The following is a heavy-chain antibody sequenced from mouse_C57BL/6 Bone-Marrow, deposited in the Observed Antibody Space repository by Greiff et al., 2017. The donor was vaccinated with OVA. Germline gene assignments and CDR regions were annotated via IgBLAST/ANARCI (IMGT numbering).Heavy chain of an antibody. CDR1: GFTFSSYG. J-gene: IGHJ3*01. CDR2: ISSGGSYT. CDR3: ARRLAWFAY. V-gene: IGHV5-6*02. Sequence: EVKLVESGGDLVKPGGSLKLSCAASGFTFSSYGMSWVRQTPDKRLEWVATISSGGSYTYYPDSVKGRFTISRDNAKNTLYLQMCSLKSEDTAMYYCARRLAWFAYWGQGTLVTVSA.